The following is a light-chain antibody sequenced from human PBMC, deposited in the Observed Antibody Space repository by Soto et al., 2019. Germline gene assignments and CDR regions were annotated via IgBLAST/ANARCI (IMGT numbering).Light chain of an antibody. Sequence: EIVVTQSPATLSVSPGERATLSCGASQTLRRTYIAWYQQKPGQAPRVLIYGASKRATGIPDRFSGSGSGTDFSLTISRLEPEDFAVYYCHQYDNAPQTYGQGTKVDIK. J-gene: IGKJ2*01. CDR3: HQYDNAPQT. CDR2: GAS. CDR1: QTLRRTY. V-gene: IGKV3-20*01.